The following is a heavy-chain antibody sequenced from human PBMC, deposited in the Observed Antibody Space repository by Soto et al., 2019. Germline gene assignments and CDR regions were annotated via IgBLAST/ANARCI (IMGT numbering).Heavy chain of an antibody. D-gene: IGHD1-26*01. CDR2: IVVGSGNT. CDR3: AAGWELLRRYFQH. J-gene: IGHJ1*01. CDR1: GFTFTSSA. V-gene: IGHV1-58*01. Sequence: QMQLVQSGPEVKKPGTSVEVSCKASGFTFTSSAVQWVRQARGQRLEWIGWIVVGSGNTNYAQKFQERVTITRDMSTSTAYMELSSLRSEDTAVYYCAAGWELLRRYFQHWGQGTLVTVSS.